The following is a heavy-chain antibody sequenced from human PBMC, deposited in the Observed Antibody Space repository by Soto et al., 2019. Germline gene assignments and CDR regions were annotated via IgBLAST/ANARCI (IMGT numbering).Heavy chain of an antibody. V-gene: IGHV2-26*01. CDR3: ARIMDTAMGLSKWFDP. CDR1: GFSLSNARMG. J-gene: IGHJ5*02. CDR2: IFSNDEK. Sequence: SGPTLVNPTETFTLTCTVSGFSLSNARMGVSWIRQPPGKALEWLAHIFSNDEKSYSTSLKSRLTISKDTSKSQVVLTMTNMDPVDTATYYCARIMDTAMGLSKWFDPWGQGTLVTVSS. D-gene: IGHD5-18*01.